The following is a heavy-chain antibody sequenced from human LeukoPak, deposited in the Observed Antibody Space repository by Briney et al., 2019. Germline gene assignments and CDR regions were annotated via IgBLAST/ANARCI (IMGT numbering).Heavy chain of an antibody. Sequence: PGGSLRLSCAASGFTFSSYWMTWVRQAPGKGLEWEANINQDESEKYYVDSVKGRFTISRDNAKSSLYLQMSSLRAEDTAVYYCARDATRGGDFDYWGQGTLVTVSS. J-gene: IGHJ4*02. D-gene: IGHD2-21*01. CDR3: ARDATRGGDFDY. V-gene: IGHV3-7*01. CDR2: INQDESEK. CDR1: GFTFSSYW.